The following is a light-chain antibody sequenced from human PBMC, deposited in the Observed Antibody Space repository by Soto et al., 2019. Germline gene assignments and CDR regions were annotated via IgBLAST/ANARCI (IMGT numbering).Light chain of an antibody. J-gene: IGKJ3*01. Sequence: EIVLTQSPGTLSLSPGERATLSCRASQSVSSSYLAWYQQKPGQAPRLLIYGASSRATGIPDRFSGSGSGTDFTLTISRLEPEDFAVYYCQHYGSSVLFSFRPGTKVDIK. CDR3: QHYGSSVLFS. CDR2: GAS. V-gene: IGKV3-20*01. CDR1: QSVSSSY.